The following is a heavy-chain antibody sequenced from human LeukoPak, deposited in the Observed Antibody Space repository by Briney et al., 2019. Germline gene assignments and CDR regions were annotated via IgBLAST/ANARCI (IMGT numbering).Heavy chain of an antibody. D-gene: IGHD3-10*01. V-gene: IGHV3-23*01. CDR3: AKGYYYGSGADAFDI. CDR2: ISGSGGST. J-gene: IGHJ3*02. CDR1: GFTFSSYA. Sequence: GGSLRLSCAASGFTFSSYAMSWVRQAPGKGPEWVSAISGSGGSTYYADSVKGRFTISRDNSKNTLYLQMNSLRAEDTAVYYCAKGYYYGSGADAFDIWGQGTMVTVSS.